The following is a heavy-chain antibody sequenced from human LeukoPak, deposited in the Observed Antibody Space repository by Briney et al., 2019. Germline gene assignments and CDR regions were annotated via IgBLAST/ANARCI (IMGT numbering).Heavy chain of an antibody. CDR3: ARGVKGSLDY. V-gene: IGHV3-21*01. Sequence: PGGSLRLSCAASGFTFSSYSMNWVRQAPGKGLGWVSSISSSSSYIYYADSVKGRFTISRDNAKNSLYLQMNSLRAEDTAVYYCARGVKGSLDYWGQGTLVTVSS. J-gene: IGHJ4*02. CDR1: GFTFSSYS. D-gene: IGHD3-10*01. CDR2: ISSSSSYI.